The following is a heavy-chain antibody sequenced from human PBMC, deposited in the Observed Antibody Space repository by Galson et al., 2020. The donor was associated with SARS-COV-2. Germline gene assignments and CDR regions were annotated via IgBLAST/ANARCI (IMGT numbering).Heavy chain of an antibody. D-gene: IGHD3-10*01. CDR2: ISYEGSIK. J-gene: IGHJ6*02. Sequence: GGSLILSCAASGFTFTNYAMHWVRQAPGKGLEWVALISYEGSIKYYADSVKGRFTISRDSSKNTLYLQMNSLSAGDTAVYYCAKRKELFWLGELNQGLDVWGQGTTVTVS. CDR1: GFTFTNYA. V-gene: IGHV3-30*18. CDR3: AKRKELFWLGELNQGLDV.